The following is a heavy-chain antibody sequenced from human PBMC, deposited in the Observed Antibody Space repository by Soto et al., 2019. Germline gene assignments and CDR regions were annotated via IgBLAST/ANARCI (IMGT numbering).Heavy chain of an antibody. CDR1: GFTFSSYW. CDR3: AKAIYGGNSDFGY. Sequence: EVYLVESGGGLVQPGGSLRLSCAASGFTFSSYWMTWVRQAPGKGLEWVANIKQDGGAKYYVDSVKGRFTISRDNAKNSLYLQMNSLRAEDTAVYYCAKAIYGGNSDFGYWGQGTLVTVSS. J-gene: IGHJ4*02. D-gene: IGHD4-17*01. CDR2: IKQDGGAK. V-gene: IGHV3-7*05.